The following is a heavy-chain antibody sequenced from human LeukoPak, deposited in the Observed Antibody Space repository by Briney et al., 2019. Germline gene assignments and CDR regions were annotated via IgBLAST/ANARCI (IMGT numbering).Heavy chain of an antibody. CDR3: ARHGKDSSGWYGSDY. Sequence: SETLSLTCTVSGGSISSYYWSWIRQPPGKGLEWIGYIYYSGSTNYSPSLKSRVTISVDTSKNQFSLKLSSVTAADTAVYYCARHGKDSSGWYGSDYWGQGTLVTVSS. V-gene: IGHV4-59*08. CDR2: IYYSGST. CDR1: GGSISSYY. D-gene: IGHD6-19*01. J-gene: IGHJ4*02.